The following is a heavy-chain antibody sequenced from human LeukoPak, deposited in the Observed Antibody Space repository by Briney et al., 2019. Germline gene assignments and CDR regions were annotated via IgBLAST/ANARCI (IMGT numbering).Heavy chain of an antibody. Sequence: SQTLSLTCTVSGGSISSGDYYWSWIRQPPGKGLEWIGYIYYSGSTYYNPSLKSRVTISVDTSKNQFSLKLSSVTAADTAVYYCARDGWRGSHYFDYWGQGTLVTVSS. CDR2: IYYSGST. J-gene: IGHJ4*02. V-gene: IGHV4-30-4*08. D-gene: IGHD1-26*01. CDR3: ARDGWRGSHYFDY. CDR1: GGSISSGDYY.